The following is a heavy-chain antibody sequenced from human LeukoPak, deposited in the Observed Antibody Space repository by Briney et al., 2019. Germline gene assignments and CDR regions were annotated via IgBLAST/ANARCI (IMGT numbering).Heavy chain of an antibody. Sequence: GGSLRLSCAASGFTFSDYEMNWVRQAPGKGLEWVSGISWNSGSIGYADSVKGRFTISRDNAKNSLYLQMNSLRAEDTAVYYCARSAAGGGFDYWGQGTLVTVSS. J-gene: IGHJ4*02. CDR1: GFTFSDYE. CDR2: ISWNSGSI. CDR3: ARSAAGGGFDY. D-gene: IGHD6-13*01. V-gene: IGHV3-9*01.